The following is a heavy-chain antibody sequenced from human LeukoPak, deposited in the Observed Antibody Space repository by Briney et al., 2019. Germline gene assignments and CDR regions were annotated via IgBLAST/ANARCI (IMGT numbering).Heavy chain of an antibody. D-gene: IGHD3-16*01. CDR1: GFTFSGFS. CDR2: IKQDGSER. Sequence: GGSLRLSCAASGFTFSGFSMSWVRQSPTKGLEWVANIKQDGSERYYVDSVKGRFTISRDNAKNSLSLQMNNLRVEDTAVYYCAKDWGGVDYWGQGTLVTVSS. V-gene: IGHV3-7*01. J-gene: IGHJ4*02. CDR3: AKDWGGVDY.